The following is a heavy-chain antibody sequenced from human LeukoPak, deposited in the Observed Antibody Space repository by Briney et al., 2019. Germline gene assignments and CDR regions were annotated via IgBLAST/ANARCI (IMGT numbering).Heavy chain of an antibody. J-gene: IGHJ4*02. CDR1: GFTFSSYS. CDR2: ISSSSSYI. Sequence: PGGSLRLSCAASGFTFSSYSMNWVRQAPGKGLEWVSSISSSSSYINYADSVKGRFTISRDNAKNSLYLQMNSLRAEDTAVYYCAREVFDYWGQGTLVIVSS. CDR3: AREVFDY. V-gene: IGHV3-21*01.